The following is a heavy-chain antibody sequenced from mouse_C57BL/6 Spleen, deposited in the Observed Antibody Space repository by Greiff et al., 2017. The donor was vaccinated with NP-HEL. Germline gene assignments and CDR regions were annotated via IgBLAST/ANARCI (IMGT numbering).Heavy chain of an antibody. V-gene: IGHV1-76*01. J-gene: IGHJ2*01. Sequence: VQLQQSGAELVRPGASVKLSCKASGYTFTDYYINWVKQRPGQGLEWIARIYPGSGNTYYNEKFKGKATLTAEKSSSTAYMQLSSLTSEDSAVYFCARELEPFDYWGQGTTLTVSS. CDR1: GYTFTDYY. D-gene: IGHD4-1*01. CDR2: IYPGSGNT. CDR3: ARELEPFDY.